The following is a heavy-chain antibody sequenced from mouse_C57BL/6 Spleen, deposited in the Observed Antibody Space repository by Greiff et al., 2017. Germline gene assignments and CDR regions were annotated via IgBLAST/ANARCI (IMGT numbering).Heavy chain of an antibody. CDR2: IYPYDGET. CDR1: GYTFTSYW. Sequence: QVQLQQPGAELVRPGSSVKLSCKASGYTFTSYWMAWVKQRPGQGLEWIGYIYPYDGETHYNQKFKDKATLTVDKSSSTAYMQLSSLTSEYSAVYYCARSLYDYTWFAYWGQGTLVTVSA. V-gene: IGHV1-61*01. D-gene: IGHD2-4*01. J-gene: IGHJ3*01. CDR3: ARSLYDYTWFAY.